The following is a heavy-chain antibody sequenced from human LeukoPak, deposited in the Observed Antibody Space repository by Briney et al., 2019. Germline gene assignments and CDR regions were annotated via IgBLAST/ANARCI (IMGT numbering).Heavy chain of an antibody. CDR1: GFTFSDYY. CDR2: ISSSTTHI. J-gene: IGHJ6*02. Sequence: GGSLRLSCVASGFTFSDYYMSWIRQAPGKGLEWISYISSSTTHIKYAGSVKGRFTISRDNAKNSVYLQMNSLRAEDTAVYYCARDYDYSNHLYGMDVWGPGTTVTVSS. D-gene: IGHD4-11*01. V-gene: IGHV3-11*05. CDR3: ARDYDYSNHLYGMDV.